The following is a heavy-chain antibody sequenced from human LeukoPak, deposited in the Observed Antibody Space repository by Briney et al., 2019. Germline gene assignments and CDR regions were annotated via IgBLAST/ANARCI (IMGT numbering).Heavy chain of an antibody. V-gene: IGHV1-69*04. CDR1: GGTFSSYA. CDR3: AREVYGSGSYSGMDV. D-gene: IGHD3-10*01. J-gene: IGHJ6*02. CDR2: IIPIFGIA. Sequence: ASVKVSCKASGGTFSSYAISWVRQAPGQGLEWMGRIIPIFGIANYAQKFQGRVTITADKSTSTAYMELSSLRSEDTAVYYCAREVYGSGSYSGMDVWGQGTTVTVSS.